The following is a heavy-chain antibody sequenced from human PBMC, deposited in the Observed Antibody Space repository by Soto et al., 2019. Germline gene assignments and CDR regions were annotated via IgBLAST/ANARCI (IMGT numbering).Heavy chain of an antibody. Sequence: EVQLLVSGGRFVQPGGSLKLSCEASGFTFGNYAMTWVRQAPGKGLEWVSTISGSGDRTYYADSVTGRFTISRDNSKNTLYLQMHSVGVEDTAVYFCAKDTVAIRSFYFDSWAQGTLVTVSS. D-gene: IGHD2-21*01. CDR1: GFTFGNYA. CDR2: ISGSGDRT. J-gene: IGHJ4*02. CDR3: AKDTVAIRSFYFDS. V-gene: IGHV3-23*01.